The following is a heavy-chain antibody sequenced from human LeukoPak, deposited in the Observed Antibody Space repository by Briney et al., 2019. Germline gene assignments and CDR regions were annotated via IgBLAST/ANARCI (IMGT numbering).Heavy chain of an antibody. D-gene: IGHD3-10*01. Sequence: PGGSLRLSCAASGFTFSSYPMHWVRQAPGKGLEWVAIISSDGSHKFYADSVKGRFTISRDNSKNTLYLQMDSLRTEDTALFYCATDLIYYSSEGPLGWFDPWGQGTLVTVSS. V-gene: IGHV3-30*04. J-gene: IGHJ5*02. CDR3: ATDLIYYSSEGPLGWFDP. CDR1: GFTFSSYP. CDR2: ISSDGSHK.